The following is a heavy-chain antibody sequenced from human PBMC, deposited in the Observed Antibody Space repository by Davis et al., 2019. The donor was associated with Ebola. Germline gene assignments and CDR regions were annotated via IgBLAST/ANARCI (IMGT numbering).Heavy chain of an antibody. CDR1: GFTFSNAW. CDR2: IKSKTDGGTT. V-gene: IGHV3-15*01. CDR3: TTDWSGSYSMDV. Sequence: PGGSLRLSCAASGFTFSNAWMSWVRQAPGKGLEWVGRIKSKTDGGTTDYAAPVKGRFTISRDDSKTPLYLQMNSLKTEDTAVYYCTTDWSGSYSMDVWGKGTTVSVSS. D-gene: IGHD3-3*01. J-gene: IGHJ6*03.